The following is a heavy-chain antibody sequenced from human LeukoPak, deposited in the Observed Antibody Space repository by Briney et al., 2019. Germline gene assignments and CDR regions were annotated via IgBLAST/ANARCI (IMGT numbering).Heavy chain of an antibody. CDR1: GYTFTSYD. CDR3: ATTFTFGGVIVKDY. D-gene: IGHD3-16*02. CDR2: MNPNSGNT. J-gene: IGHJ4*02. V-gene: IGHV1-8*01. Sequence: ASVKVSCKASGYTFTSYDINWVRQATGQGLEWMGWMNPNSGNTGYAQKFQGRVTVTRNTSISTAYMELSSLRSEDTAVYYCATTFTFGGVIVKDYWGQGTLVTVSS.